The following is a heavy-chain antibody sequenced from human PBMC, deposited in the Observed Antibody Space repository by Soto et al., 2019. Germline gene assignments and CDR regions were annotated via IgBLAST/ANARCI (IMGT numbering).Heavy chain of an antibody. Sequence: GSLRLSCAASGFTFSSYAMSWVRQAPGKGLEWVSAISGRGDSTYYADSVKGRFTVSRDNSKNALYLQMNSLRAADTAIYYCAKVCYQSLTVVEGFDYWGQGTLVTVSS. D-gene: IGHD3-22*01. CDR2: ISGRGDST. CDR1: GFTFSSYA. V-gene: IGHV3-23*01. CDR3: AKVCYQSLTVVEGFDY. J-gene: IGHJ4*02.